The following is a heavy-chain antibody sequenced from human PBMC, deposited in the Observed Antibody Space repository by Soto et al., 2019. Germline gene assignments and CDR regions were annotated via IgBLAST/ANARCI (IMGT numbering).Heavy chain of an antibody. V-gene: IGHV3-48*02. CDR3: ARGLYYYDSSGYWGY. CDR2: ISSSSSTI. D-gene: IGHD3-22*01. CDR1: GFTFSSYS. J-gene: IGHJ4*02. Sequence: EVQLVESGGGLVQPGGSLRLSCAASGFTFSSYSMNWVRQAPGKGLEWVSYISSSSSTIYYADSVKGRFTISRDNAKNSLYLQMNSLRDEDTDVYYCARGLYYYDSSGYWGYWGQGTLFSISS.